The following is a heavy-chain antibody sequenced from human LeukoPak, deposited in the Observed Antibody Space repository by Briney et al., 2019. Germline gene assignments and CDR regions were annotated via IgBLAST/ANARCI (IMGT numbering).Heavy chain of an antibody. CDR3: AKQTVVRTAYYGY. Sequence: GGSLRLSCAASEFTFSNYAMSWVRQAPGKGLEWVSAIRGSGDTTYYADSVKGRFTISRDNSKNTLYLQLNSLRAEDTAAYYCAKQTVVRTAYYGYWGQGTLVTVSS. CDR1: EFTFSNYA. V-gene: IGHV3-23*01. CDR2: IRGSGDTT. D-gene: IGHD2-15*01. J-gene: IGHJ4*02.